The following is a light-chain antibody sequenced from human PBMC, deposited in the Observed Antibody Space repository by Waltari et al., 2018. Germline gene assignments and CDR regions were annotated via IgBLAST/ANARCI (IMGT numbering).Light chain of an antibody. J-gene: IGKJ1*01. CDR2: GAS. CDR3: QHYVSLPAT. CDR1: QSVSRS. Sequence: EIVLTQSPGTLSLSPGERATLSCSPSQSVSRSLAWYQQKPGQAPRLLIYGASTRATGIADRFSGGGSGINFSLTISRLEPEDFAVYYCQHYVSLPATFGQGTKVVIK. V-gene: IGKV3-20*01.